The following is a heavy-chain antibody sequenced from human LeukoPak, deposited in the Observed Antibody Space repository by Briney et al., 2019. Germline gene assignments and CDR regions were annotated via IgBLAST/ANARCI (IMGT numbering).Heavy chain of an antibody. CDR1: GFTFSSYA. CDR2: IGGSGGST. CDR3: EKDLIGDIVVVPAAGY. V-gene: IGHV3-23*01. J-gene: IGHJ4*02. D-gene: IGHD2-2*01. Sequence: GGSLRLSCAASGFTFSSYAMSWVRQAPGKGLELGSAIGGSGGSTYYEDCVKGRFTISRDNSKNTLYLQMNSVRDEATDVYYCEKDLIGDIVVVPAAGYWGQGTLVTVSA.